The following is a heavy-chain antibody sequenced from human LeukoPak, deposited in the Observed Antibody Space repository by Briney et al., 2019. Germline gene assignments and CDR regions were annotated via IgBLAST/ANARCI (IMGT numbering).Heavy chain of an antibody. CDR1: GYSISSASY. CDR2: ISPSGNT. J-gene: IGHJ4*01. Sequence: PSETLSLTCAVSGYSISSASYWGWIRQPPGKGLEWIGSISPSGNTYYNPSLKSRISISLDTSKNQFSLKLTSMTAADTAFYYCARRAYSDLYFDYWGHGTLVTVSS. V-gene: IGHV4-38-2*01. D-gene: IGHD4-11*01. CDR3: ARRAYSDLYFDY.